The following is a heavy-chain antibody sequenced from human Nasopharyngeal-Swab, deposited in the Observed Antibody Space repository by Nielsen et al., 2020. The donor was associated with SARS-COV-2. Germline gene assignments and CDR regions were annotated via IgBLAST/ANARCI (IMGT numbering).Heavy chain of an antibody. CDR3: TTDFYFDY. J-gene: IGHJ4*02. V-gene: IGHV3-73*01. CDR2: TGDKDHNYAT. CDR1: GFIFNASA. Sequence: GGSLRLSCAASGFIFNASAIHWVPQAPGKGLEWVGRTGDKDHNYATTYGASVQGRFTISRDDSKNTAFLQMDSLKTEDTALYYCTTDFYFDYWGQGTLVTVSS.